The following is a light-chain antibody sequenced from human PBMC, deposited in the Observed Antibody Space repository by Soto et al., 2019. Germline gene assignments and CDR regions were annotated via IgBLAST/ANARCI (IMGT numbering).Light chain of an antibody. J-gene: IGKJ4*01. V-gene: IGKV1-5*03. CDR3: QQYNSYSIT. Sequence: DIQMTQSPSTLSASVGDRVTITCRASQTISRWLAWDQHKPGKAPKLLIYQASSLESGVPSRFSGSGSGTEFTLTIISLQPDDFATYYCQQYNSYSITFGGGTKVDIK. CDR2: QAS. CDR1: QTISRW.